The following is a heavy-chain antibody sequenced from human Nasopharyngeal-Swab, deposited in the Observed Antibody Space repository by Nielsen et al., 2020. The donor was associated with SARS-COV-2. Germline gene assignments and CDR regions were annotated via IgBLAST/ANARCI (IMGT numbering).Heavy chain of an antibody. CDR3: ARDRTRGGVVQGWFDP. V-gene: IGHV4-59*01. J-gene: IGHJ5*02. D-gene: IGHD3-3*01. CDR2: IYYSGST. Sequence: WIRQPPGKGLEWIGYIYYSGSTNYNPSLKSRVTISVDTSKNQFSLKLSSVTAADTAVYYCARDRTRGGVVQGWFDPWGQGTLVTVSS.